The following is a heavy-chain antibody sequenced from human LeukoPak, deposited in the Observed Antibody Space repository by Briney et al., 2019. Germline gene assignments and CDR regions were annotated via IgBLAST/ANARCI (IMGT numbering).Heavy chain of an antibody. V-gene: IGHV4-59*08. CDR3: ARRGVAATIDY. CDR1: GGSISSYY. Sequence: SETLSLTCTVSGGSISSYYWSWIRQPPGKGLEWIGYIYYSGSTNYNPSLKSRVTISVDTSKNQFSLKLSSVTAADTAVYYCARRGVAATIDYWGQGTLVTVSS. D-gene: IGHD6-19*01. J-gene: IGHJ4*02. CDR2: IYYSGST.